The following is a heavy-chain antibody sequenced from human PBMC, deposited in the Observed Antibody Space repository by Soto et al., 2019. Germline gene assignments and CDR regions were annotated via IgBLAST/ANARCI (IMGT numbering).Heavy chain of an antibody. J-gene: IGHJ6*02. D-gene: IGHD6-19*01. CDR2: INHTGGT. CDR1: GGSVNGYY. Sequence: SETLSLTCAVYGGSVNGYYWNWIRQPPGKGLEWIGEINHTGGTHYNPSLKSRVTMSVDKAKNQFSLKMTSVTAADTAVYYCATSGWNEDFYYYYGMDVWGQGTTVTVSS. V-gene: IGHV4-34*10. CDR3: ATSGWNEDFYYYYGMDV.